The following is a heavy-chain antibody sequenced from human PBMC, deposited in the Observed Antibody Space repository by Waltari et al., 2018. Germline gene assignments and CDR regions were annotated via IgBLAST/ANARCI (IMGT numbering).Heavy chain of an antibody. D-gene: IGHD3-10*01. J-gene: IGHJ5*02. Sequence: QLQLQESGPGLVKPSETLSLTCTVSGGSISSSSYYWGWIRQPPGKGLEWIGSIYYSGSTYYNPSLKSRVTISVDTSKNQFSLKLSSVTAADTAVYYCARDQAQLLSPFSAEFDPWGQGTLVTVSS. CDR2: IYYSGST. V-gene: IGHV4-39*07. CDR3: ARDQAQLLSPFSAEFDP. CDR1: GGSISSSSYY.